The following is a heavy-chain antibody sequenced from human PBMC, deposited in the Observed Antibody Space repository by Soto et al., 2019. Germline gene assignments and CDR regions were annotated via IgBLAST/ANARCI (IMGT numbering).Heavy chain of an antibody. V-gene: IGHV4-34*01. D-gene: IGHD6-6*01. J-gene: IGHJ5*02. Sequence: QVQLQQWGAGLLKPSETLSLTCAVYGGSFSGYYWSWIRQPPGKGLEWIGEINHSGSTNYNPSLKIRVTISVDTSKNQFSLKLSSVTAADTAVYYCARRGRIAARRGNWFDPWGQGTLVTVSS. CDR1: GGSFSGYY. CDR2: INHSGST. CDR3: ARRGRIAARRGNWFDP.